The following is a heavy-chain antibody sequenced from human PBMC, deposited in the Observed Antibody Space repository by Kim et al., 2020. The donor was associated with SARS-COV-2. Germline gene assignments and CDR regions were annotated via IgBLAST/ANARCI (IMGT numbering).Heavy chain of an antibody. V-gene: IGHV3-30*18. Sequence: GGSLRLSCAASGFTFSSYGMHWVRQAPGKGLEWVAVISYDGSNKYYADSVKGRFTISRDNSKNTLYLQMNSLRAEDTAVYYCAKANPSHSSSWSDWYFDL. CDR1: GFTFSSYG. D-gene: IGHD6-13*01. J-gene: IGHJ2*01. CDR3: AKANPSHSSSWSDWYFDL. CDR2: ISYDGSNK.